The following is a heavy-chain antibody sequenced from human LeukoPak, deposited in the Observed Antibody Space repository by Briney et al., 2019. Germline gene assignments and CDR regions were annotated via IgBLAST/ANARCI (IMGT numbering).Heavy chain of an antibody. CDR3: AKTRLYDSSGYYSYYFDY. D-gene: IGHD3-22*01. Sequence: GGSLRLSCAASGFTFSSYAMSWVRQAPGKRLEWVSAISGSGGSTYYADSVKGRFTISRDNSKNTLYLQMNSLRAEDTAVYYCAKTRLYDSSGYYSYYFDYWGQGTLVTVSS. V-gene: IGHV3-23*01. CDR1: GFTFSSYA. CDR2: ISGSGGST. J-gene: IGHJ4*02.